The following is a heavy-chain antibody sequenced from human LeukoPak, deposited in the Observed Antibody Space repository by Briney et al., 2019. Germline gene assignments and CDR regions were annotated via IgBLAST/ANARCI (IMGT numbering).Heavy chain of an antibody. CDR2: INPDGSAR. D-gene: IGHD2-21*01. J-gene: IGHJ4*02. Sequence: GGCLRLSCAASGFTYSSFYMSWVRQAPGKGLEWVANINPDGSARYYADSVRGRFTISRDNAKNSMYLQMNSLRAEDSAVYYCARSLWPEDYWGQGTLVTVSS. CDR3: ARSLWPEDY. V-gene: IGHV3-7*01. CDR1: GFTYSSFY.